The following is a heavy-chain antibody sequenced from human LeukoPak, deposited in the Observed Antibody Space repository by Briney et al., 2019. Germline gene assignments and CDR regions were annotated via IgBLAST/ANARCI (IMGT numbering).Heavy chain of an antibody. Sequence: GGPLRLSCAASGFTVSSNYMSWVRQAPGKGLEWVSVIYSGGSTYYADSVKGRFTISRDNSKNTLYLQMNSLRAEDTAVYYCAREAYYDSSGYSYYFDYWGQGTLVTVSS. V-gene: IGHV3-53*01. D-gene: IGHD3-22*01. CDR1: GFTVSSNY. J-gene: IGHJ4*02. CDR3: AREAYYDSSGYSYYFDY. CDR2: IYSGGST.